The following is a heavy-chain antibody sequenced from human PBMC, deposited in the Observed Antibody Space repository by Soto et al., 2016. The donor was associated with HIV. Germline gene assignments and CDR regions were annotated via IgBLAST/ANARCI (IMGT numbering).Heavy chain of an antibody. Sequence: EVQLVESGGGLVKPGGSLRLSCAASGFTFSRYTMHWVRQTPGKGLEWPSFVSRSGDDVDYADSVKGRFTISRDNARNLLYLQMSSLRDDDTAVYYCARTPPYDYWGQGTLVTVSS. CDR3: ARTPPYDY. CDR2: VSRSGDDV. J-gene: IGHJ4*02. V-gene: IGHV3-21*01. CDR1: GFTFSRYT.